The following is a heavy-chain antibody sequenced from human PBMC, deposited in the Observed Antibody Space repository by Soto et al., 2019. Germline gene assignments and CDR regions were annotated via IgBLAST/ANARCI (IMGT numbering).Heavy chain of an antibody. J-gene: IGHJ5*02. V-gene: IGHV4-59*01. CDR1: GGSISSSY. Sequence: VQLQESGPGLAKPSGTLSLTCTVSGGSISSSYWSWIRQPPGKGLEWIGNVFYSGSTIYNPSLKSRVTISVDTSKNQFSLNLSSVTAADTAVYYCAKEICDPNGCYGRWLDPWGQGTLVTVSS. D-gene: IGHD2-15*01. CDR2: VFYSGST. CDR3: AKEICDPNGCYGRWLDP.